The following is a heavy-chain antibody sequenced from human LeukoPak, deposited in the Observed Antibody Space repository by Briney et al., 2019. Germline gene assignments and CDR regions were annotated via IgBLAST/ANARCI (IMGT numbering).Heavy chain of an antibody. J-gene: IGHJ3*02. CDR3: ARDDSSGWGAFDI. Sequence: SVKVSCKTSGYTFTGYDINWVRQAPGQGLEWMGRIIPILGIANYAQKFQGRVTITADKSTSTAYMELSSLRSEDTAVYYCARDDSSGWGAFDIWGQGTMVTVSS. V-gene: IGHV1-69*04. D-gene: IGHD3-22*01. CDR2: IIPILGIA. CDR1: GYTFTGYD.